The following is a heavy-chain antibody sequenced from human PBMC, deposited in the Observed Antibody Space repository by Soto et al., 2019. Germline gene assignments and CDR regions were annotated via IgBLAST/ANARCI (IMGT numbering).Heavy chain of an antibody. V-gene: IGHV3-74*01. CDR2: INTDGGNR. CDR3: TSGYAPH. Sequence: EVQLVESGGGLVQPGGSLRLSCVASGFSFSRSWMHWVRQAPGKGLMWVSRINTDGGNRTYADSVKGRFSISRDNAKNTLYLQLNSLRAEDTAVYYCTSGYAPHWGQGTLVTVSS. D-gene: IGHD2-2*01. J-gene: IGHJ4*02. CDR1: GFSFSRSW.